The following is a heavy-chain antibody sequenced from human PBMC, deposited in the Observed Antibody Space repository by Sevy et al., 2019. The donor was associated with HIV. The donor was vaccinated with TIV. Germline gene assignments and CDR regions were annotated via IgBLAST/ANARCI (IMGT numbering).Heavy chain of an antibody. CDR3: ARVGYCSSTSCYRPETYYYYYMDV. J-gene: IGHJ6*03. V-gene: IGHV3-48*01. CDR2: ISSSSSTI. Sequence: GGSLRLSCAASGFTFSSYSMNWVRQAPGKGLEWVSYISSSSSTIYYADSVKGRFTISRDNAKNGLYLQMNSLRAEDTAVYYCARVGYCSSTSCYRPETYYYYYMDVWGKGTTVTVSS. D-gene: IGHD2-2*01. CDR1: GFTFSSYS.